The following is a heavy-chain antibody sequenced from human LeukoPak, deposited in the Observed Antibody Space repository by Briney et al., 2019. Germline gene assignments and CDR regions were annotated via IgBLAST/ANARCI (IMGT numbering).Heavy chain of an antibody. CDR1: GGSISSYY. Sequence: PSETLSLTCTVSGGSISSYYWSWIRQPPGKGLEWIGYIYYSGSTNYNPSLKSRVTISVDTSKNQFPLKLSSVTAADTAVYYCARGQSYDFWSGYYRGGSYYYMDVWGKGTTVTVSS. CDR3: ARGQSYDFWSGYYRGGSYYYMDV. D-gene: IGHD3-3*01. J-gene: IGHJ6*03. CDR2: IYYSGST. V-gene: IGHV4-59*01.